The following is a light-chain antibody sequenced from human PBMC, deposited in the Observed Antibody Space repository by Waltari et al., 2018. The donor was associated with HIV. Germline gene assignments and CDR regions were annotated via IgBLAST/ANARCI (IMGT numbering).Light chain of an antibody. V-gene: IGLV3-1*01. J-gene: IGLJ3*02. CDR3: QVCDGRIMM. CDR2: HDV. CDR1: NLGARY. Sequence: SYAVTQPPSVSVSPGQTATISCSGDNLGARYVCWYQQKSGQSPLQLIYHDVKRRSGIPERFSGSNSGNTATLTISGTQGVDEADYFCQVCDGRIMMFGVGTKLTVL.